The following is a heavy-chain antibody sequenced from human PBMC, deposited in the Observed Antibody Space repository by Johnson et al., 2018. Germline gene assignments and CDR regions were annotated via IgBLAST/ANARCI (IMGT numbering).Heavy chain of an antibody. CDR1: GFTFSSYG. V-gene: IGHV3-30*03. Sequence: QVQLVQSGGGVVQPGRSLRLSCAASGFTFSSYGMHWVRQAPGKGLEWVAVISYDGSNKYYADSVKGRFTISRDNSKNTLYLQMNSLRAEDTAVYYCARAVGAWRSVTDAFDIWGQGTMVTVSS. CDR3: ARAVGAWRSVTDAFDI. D-gene: IGHD3-10*01. CDR2: ISYDGSNK. J-gene: IGHJ3*02.